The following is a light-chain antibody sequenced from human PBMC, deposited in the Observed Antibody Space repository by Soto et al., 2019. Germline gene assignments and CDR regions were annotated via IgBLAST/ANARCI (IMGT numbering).Light chain of an antibody. CDR3: QQSYSSPYT. CDR1: HSVGSD. J-gene: IGKJ2*01. V-gene: IGKV3-15*01. Sequence: EIVMTQSPATLSVSPGDTATLSCRASHSVGSDLAWYQVKPGQAPRLLIYGAATRTIGIPGRFSGSGTRTEFSLTISSLQSEDSAVYYCQQSYSSPYTFGLGTKVQIK. CDR2: GAA.